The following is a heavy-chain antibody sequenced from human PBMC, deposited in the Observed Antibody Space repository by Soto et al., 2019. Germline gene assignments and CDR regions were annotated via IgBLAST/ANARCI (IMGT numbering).Heavy chain of an antibody. CDR1: GFTFSSYS. Sequence: GGSLRLSCAASGFTFSSYSMNWVRQAPGKGLEWVSYFTCNGSIKYYADSVKGRFTISRDNSKNTLYLQMNSLRVEDTAVYYCAKDGSHLAVAGTSPTSYFYGLAVWGQGTTVTVSS. J-gene: IGHJ6*02. CDR3: AKDGSHLAVAGTSPTSYFYGLAV. D-gene: IGHD6-19*01. V-gene: IGHV3-30*02. CDR2: FTCNGSIK.